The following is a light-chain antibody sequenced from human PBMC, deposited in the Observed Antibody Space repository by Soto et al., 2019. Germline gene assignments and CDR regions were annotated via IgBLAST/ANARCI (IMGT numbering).Light chain of an antibody. CDR2: AAS. CDR3: QQLNSYPPIT. J-gene: IGKJ5*01. V-gene: IGKV1-9*01. CDR1: QTISSW. Sequence: IKMTQSPSTLSGSVGDRVTITCRASQTISSWLAWYQQKPGKAPELLIYAASTLQSGVPSRFSGSGSGTEFTLTISSLQPEDFATYYCQQLNSYPPITFGHGTRLENK.